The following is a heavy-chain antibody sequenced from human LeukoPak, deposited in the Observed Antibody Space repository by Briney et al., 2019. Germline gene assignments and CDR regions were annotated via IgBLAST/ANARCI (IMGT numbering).Heavy chain of an antibody. CDR3: ARDQGELKRDFDH. CDR1: GDSVSSNSAA. Sequence: SRTLSLTCAISGDSVSSNSAAWNWIRQSPSRGLEWLGRTYYRSKWYNDYAVSVKSPITINPDTSKNQFSLQLNAVTPEDTAVYYSARDQGELKRDFDHWGQGTLVTVSS. CDR2: TYYRSKWYN. D-gene: IGHD1-26*01. J-gene: IGHJ4*02. V-gene: IGHV6-1*01.